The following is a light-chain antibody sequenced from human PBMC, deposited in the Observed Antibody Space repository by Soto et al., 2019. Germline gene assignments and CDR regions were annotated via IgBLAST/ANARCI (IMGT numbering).Light chain of an antibody. J-gene: IGKJ1*01. CDR3: QQRGNWPRT. Sequence: IALTQAPSSLSLSPGKRARLSCRASQNISSYLIWYQQKPGQAPRLLIYDVSNRATGIPARFSGSGSGTDFTLTISSLEPEDFAVYYCQQRGNWPRTFGQGTKVDIK. CDR2: DVS. CDR1: QNISSY. V-gene: IGKV3-11*01.